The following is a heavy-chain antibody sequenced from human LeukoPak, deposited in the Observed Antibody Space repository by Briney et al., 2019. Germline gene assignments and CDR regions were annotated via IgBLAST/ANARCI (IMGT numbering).Heavy chain of an antibody. D-gene: IGHD3-22*01. V-gene: IGHV3-21*01. CDR3: ARDLRSSGYYAFDY. CDR1: GFTFSSYS. CDR2: ISSSSYI. Sequence: GGSLRLSCAASGFTFSSYSMNWVRQAPGKGLEWVSCISSSSYIYYADSVKGRLTTSRDNAKNSLYLQMNSLRAEDTAVYYCARDLRSSGYYAFDYWGQGTLVTVSS. J-gene: IGHJ4*02.